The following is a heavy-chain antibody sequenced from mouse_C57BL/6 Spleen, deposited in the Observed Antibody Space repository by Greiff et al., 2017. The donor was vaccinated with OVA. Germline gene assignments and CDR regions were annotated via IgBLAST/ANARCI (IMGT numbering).Heavy chain of an antibody. D-gene: IGHD2-12*01. V-gene: IGHV1-69*01. CDR2: IDPSDSYT. CDR3: ARRGYSADWYFDV. CDR1: GYTFTSYW. J-gene: IGHJ1*03. Sequence: VQLQQSGAELVMPGASVKLSCKASGYTFTSYWMHWVKQRPGQGLEWIGEIDPSDSYTNYNQKFKGKSTLTVDKSSSTAYMQLSSLTSEDSAVYYCARRGYSADWYFDVWGTGTTVTVSS.